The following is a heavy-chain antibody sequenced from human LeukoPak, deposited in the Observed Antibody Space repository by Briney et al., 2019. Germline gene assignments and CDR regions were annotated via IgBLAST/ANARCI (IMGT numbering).Heavy chain of an antibody. Sequence: KASETLSLTCAVYGGSFSGYYWSWIRQPPGKGLEWIGYIYYSGSTNYNPSLKSRVTISVDTSKNQFSLKLSSVTAADTAVYYCARYAVRGVIGNNWFDPWGQGTLVTVSS. J-gene: IGHJ5*02. V-gene: IGHV4-59*01. CDR1: GGSFSGYY. CDR3: ARYAVRGVIGNNWFDP. D-gene: IGHD3-10*01. CDR2: IYYSGST.